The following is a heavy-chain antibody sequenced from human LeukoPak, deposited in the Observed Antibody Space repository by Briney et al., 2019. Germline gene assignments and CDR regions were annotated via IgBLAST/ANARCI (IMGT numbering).Heavy chain of an antibody. CDR2: ITNDGSST. CDR1: GLTFSSHW. V-gene: IGHV3-74*01. Sequence: GGSLRLSCAASGLTFSSHWMHWVRQAPGKGLVWVSRITNDGSSTTYADSVKGRFTISRDNSKNTLYLQMNSLRAEDTAVYYCARDHPPRGYSSRESAFDIWGQGTMVTVSS. CDR3: ARDHPPRGYSSRESAFDI. D-gene: IGHD6-13*01. J-gene: IGHJ3*02.